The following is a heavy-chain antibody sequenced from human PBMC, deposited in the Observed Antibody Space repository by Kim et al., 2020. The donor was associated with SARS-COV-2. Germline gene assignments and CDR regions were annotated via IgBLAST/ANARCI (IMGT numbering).Heavy chain of an antibody. J-gene: IGHJ4*02. Sequence: TKYSQKFQGRVTITRDTSASTAYMELSSLRSEDTAVYYCARGWGRQNLEYWGQGTLVTVSS. D-gene: IGHD1-1*01. CDR3: ARGWGRQNLEY. V-gene: IGHV1-3*01. CDR2: T.